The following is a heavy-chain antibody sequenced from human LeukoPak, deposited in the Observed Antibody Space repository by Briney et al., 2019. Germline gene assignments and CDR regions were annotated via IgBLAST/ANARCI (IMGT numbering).Heavy chain of an antibody. V-gene: IGHV5-51*01. CDR3: ARLAYKDFWSRRHDAFDI. D-gene: IGHD3-3*01. CDR1: GNMLTSYW. CDR2: IHLGDSET. Sequence: GESLKISCEGFGNMLTSYWVAWVRQTPGKVLECMGIIHLGDSETRYSPPFQGRVTVSADKSSATALVQWTSLRASDTAMYYCARLAYKDFWSRRHDAFDIWGKGTMVTVSS. J-gene: IGHJ3*02.